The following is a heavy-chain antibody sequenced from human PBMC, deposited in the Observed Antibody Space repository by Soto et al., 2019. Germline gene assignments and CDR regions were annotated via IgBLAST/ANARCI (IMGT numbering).Heavy chain of an antibody. J-gene: IGHJ4*02. CDR2: VSYDGSNK. CDR3: AKYTYYYDRSGYYTYDH. CDR1: GFTFSSYG. D-gene: IGHD3-22*01. Sequence: GGSLRLSCAASGFTFSSYGVHWVRQAPGKGLEWVASVSYDGSNKHYAASVKGRFTISRDNSRNTLDLQMNSLRAEDTAVYYCAKYTYYYDRSGYYTYDHWGQGTQVTVSS. V-gene: IGHV3-30*18.